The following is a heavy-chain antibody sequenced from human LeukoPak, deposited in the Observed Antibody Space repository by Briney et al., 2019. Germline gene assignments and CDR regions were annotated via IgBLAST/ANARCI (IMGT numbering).Heavy chain of an antibody. V-gene: IGHV1-2*02. CDR3: ARDYDFWSGYHSAFDI. CDR1: GYTFTGYY. D-gene: IGHD3-3*01. CDR2: INPNSGGT. J-gene: IGHJ3*02. Sequence: GASVKVSCKASGYTFTGYYMHWVRQAPGQGLEWMGWINPNSGGTNYAQKFQGRVTMTRDTSISTAYMELSRLRSDDTAVYYCARDYDFWSGYHSAFDIWGQGTMVTVSS.